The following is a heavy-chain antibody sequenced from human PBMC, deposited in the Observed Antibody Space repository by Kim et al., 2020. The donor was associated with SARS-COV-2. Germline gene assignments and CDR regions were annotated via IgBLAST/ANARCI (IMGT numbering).Heavy chain of an antibody. Sequence: GGSLRLSCAGSGFTFGSYAMSWVRQAPGKGLEWVSFIRGGGALPTYADSVKGRFTISRDNSKNTLFLQMNSLRAEDTAIYYCAKVSYSYGNDAVDVWGQGTIVTVSS. CDR3: AKVSYSYGNDAVDV. V-gene: IGHV3-23*01. J-gene: IGHJ3*01. D-gene: IGHD3-16*02. CDR1: GFTFGSYA. CDR2: IRGGGALP.